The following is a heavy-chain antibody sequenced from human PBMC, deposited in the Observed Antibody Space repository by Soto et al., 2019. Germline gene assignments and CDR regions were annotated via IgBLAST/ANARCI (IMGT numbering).Heavy chain of an antibody. J-gene: IGHJ4*02. CDR2: IILMFGKT. Sequence: SVKVSCKASGGSFSSYVISWVRQAPGQGLEWMGGIILMFGKTTYAQKFKGRVTINADESTSTGYMELSSLRSEDTAMYYCARVVLAYYCDGSGYYRGYFDYWGKGTLATVS. V-gene: IGHV1-69*13. CDR1: GGSFSSYV. CDR3: ARVVLAYYCDGSGYYRGYFDY. D-gene: IGHD3-22*01.